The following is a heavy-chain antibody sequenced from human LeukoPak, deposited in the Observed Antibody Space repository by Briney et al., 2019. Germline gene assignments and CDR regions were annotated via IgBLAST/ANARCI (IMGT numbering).Heavy chain of an antibody. CDR1: GYTFTGYY. CDR2: INPNSGGT. Sequence: ASVKVSCKASGYTFTGYYMHWVLQAPGQGLEWMGWINPNSGGTNYAQKFQGRVTMTRDTSISTAYMELSRLRSDDTAVYYCARDPRGDLYAFDIWGQGTMVTVSS. J-gene: IGHJ3*02. V-gene: IGHV1-2*02. D-gene: IGHD2-21*02. CDR3: ARDPRGDLYAFDI.